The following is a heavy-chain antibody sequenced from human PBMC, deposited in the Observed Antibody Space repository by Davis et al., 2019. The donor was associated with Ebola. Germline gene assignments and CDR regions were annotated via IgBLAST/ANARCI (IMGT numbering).Heavy chain of an antibody. J-gene: IGHJ3*02. CDR3: ATLRRTITGMDDGFDI. D-gene: IGHD2-8*02. CDR2: IFPDDSDA. CDR1: GYGFTNYW. V-gene: IGHV5-51*01. Sequence: GESLKISCKGSGYGFTNYWIGWVRQMPGKGLEWMGFIFPDDSDATYSPSFRGQVTILADKSFKTAFLHWSSLKASDTAMYYCATLRRTITGMDDGFDIWGQGKMVTVS.